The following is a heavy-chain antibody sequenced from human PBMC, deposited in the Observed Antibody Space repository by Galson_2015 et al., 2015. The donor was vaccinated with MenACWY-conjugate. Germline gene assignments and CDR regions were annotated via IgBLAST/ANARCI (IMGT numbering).Heavy chain of an antibody. J-gene: IGHJ3*01. CDR3: ARDSNDYGDWGASDA. Sequence: SLRLSCAASGFSFDEHAMSWVRQAPGRGLEWVAGISWNGGNTGYADSVKGRVTISRDNAKNSLYLQMNNLRVEDTALYFGARDSNDYGDWGASDAWGQGTVIIVSA. CDR2: ISWNGGNT. V-gene: IGHV3-20*04. CDR1: GFSFDEHA. D-gene: IGHD4-17*01.